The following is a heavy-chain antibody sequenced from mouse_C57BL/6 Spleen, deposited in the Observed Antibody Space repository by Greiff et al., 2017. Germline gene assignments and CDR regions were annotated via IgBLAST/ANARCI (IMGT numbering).Heavy chain of an antibody. CDR2: IHPNRGST. CDR1: GYTFTSYW. Sequence: VQLQQPGAELVKPGASVKLSCKASGYTFTSYWMHWVKQRPGQGLEWIGMIHPNRGSTNYNEKFKSKATLTVDKSSSQAYMQLSSLTSEDSAVYYCARAPPYGSSSYVDYWGQGTTLTVSS. CDR3: ARAPPYGSSSYVDY. D-gene: IGHD1-1*01. V-gene: IGHV1-64*01. J-gene: IGHJ2*01.